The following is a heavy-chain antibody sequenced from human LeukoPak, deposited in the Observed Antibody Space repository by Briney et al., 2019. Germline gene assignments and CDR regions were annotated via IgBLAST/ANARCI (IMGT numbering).Heavy chain of an antibody. CDR1: GYTFTIYY. CDR3: ARDTGPTVAPDY. Sequence: WASVNVSFTASGYTFTIYYMHWVRQAPGQGLEWMGIINPSGGSTSYAQKFQGRVTMTRDTSTSTVYMELSSLRSEDTAVYYCARDTGPTVAPDYWGQGTLVTVSS. J-gene: IGHJ4*02. CDR2: INPSGGST. V-gene: IGHV1-46*01. D-gene: IGHD4-23*01.